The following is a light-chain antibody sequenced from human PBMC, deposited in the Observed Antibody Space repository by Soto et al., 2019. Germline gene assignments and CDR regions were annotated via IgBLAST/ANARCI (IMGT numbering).Light chain of an antibody. J-gene: IGKJ5*01. CDR3: QQLNSYPLT. CDR2: KAS. V-gene: IGKV1-9*01. Sequence: DIQMTQSPSSLSAFVGDRVTITCRASQSISSYLNWYQQKPGKAPKLLIYKASSLESGVPSRFSGSGSGTEFTLTISSLQPEDFATYYCQQLNSYPLTFGGGTRLEIK. CDR1: QSISSY.